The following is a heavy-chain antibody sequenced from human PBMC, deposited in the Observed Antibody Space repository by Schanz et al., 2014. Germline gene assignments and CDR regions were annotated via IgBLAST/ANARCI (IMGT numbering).Heavy chain of an antibody. J-gene: IGHJ4*02. V-gene: IGHV1-46*03. D-gene: IGHD6-13*01. CDR2: INPSVGNT. Sequence: QVQLVQSGAEAKKPGASVKVSCEASGYTFTSYYIHWFRQAPGQGLEWMGLINPSVGNTNYAQKFRGRVTMTRDTSTSTVYMELSSLRSEDTAVYYCARDGEAAARCDYWGQGTLVTVSS. CDR3: ARDGEAAARCDY. CDR1: GYTFTSYY.